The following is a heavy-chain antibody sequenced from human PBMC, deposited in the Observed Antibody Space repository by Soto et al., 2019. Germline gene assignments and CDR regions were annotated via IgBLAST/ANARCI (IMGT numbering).Heavy chain of an antibody. CDR3: ARDYYDSSGYYPYFDY. CDR2: INAGNGNT. D-gene: IGHD3-22*01. V-gene: IGHV1-3*01. J-gene: IGHJ4*02. Sequence: APVKVSCKAPGYTFNSYAMHWVRQALGKRLEWMGWINAGNGNTKYSQKFQGRVTITRDTSASTAYMELSSLRSEDTAVYYCARDYYDSSGYYPYFDYWGQGTLVTV. CDR1: GYTFNSYA.